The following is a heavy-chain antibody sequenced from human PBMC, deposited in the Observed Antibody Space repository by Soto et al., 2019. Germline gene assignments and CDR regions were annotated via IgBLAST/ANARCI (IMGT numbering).Heavy chain of an antibody. J-gene: IGHJ4*02. CDR1: GVTFSSYA. Sequence: SVKVSCKASGVTFSSYAISWVRQAPGQGLEWMGGIIPIFGTANYAQKFQGRVTITADESTSTAYMELSSLRSEDTAVYYCVRLGVVVPAAIPVPDYWGQGTLVTVSS. V-gene: IGHV1-69*13. CDR3: VRLGVVVPAAIPVPDY. D-gene: IGHD2-2*02. CDR2: IIPIFGTA.